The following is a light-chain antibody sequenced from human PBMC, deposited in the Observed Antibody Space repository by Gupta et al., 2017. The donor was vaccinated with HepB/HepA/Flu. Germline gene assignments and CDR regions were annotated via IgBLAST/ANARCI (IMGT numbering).Light chain of an antibody. Sequence: DIVMTQSPLSLPVTPGEPASISCRSSQSLLHRNGYTYLDWYLQKPGQSPQLLIYMGSNRASGVPDRFSGSGSGTDFTLKIRRVEAEDVGVYYCMQALQTPRTFGQGTKVEIK. V-gene: IGKV2-28*01. CDR2: MGS. CDR1: QSLLHRNGYTY. J-gene: IGKJ1*01. CDR3: MQALQTPRT.